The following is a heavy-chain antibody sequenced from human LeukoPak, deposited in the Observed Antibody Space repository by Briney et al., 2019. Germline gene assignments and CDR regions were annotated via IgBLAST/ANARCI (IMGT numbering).Heavy chain of an antibody. CDR2: ITGTGGK. V-gene: IGHV3-23*01. CDR1: GFTLTNHG. J-gene: IGHJ4*02. D-gene: IGHD2-15*01. Sequence: PGGSLRLSCAVSGFTLTNHGVSWVRQAPGKGLEWVSIITGTGGKYYGDSVKGRFVLSRDNPKNTVYMQMSSLRAEDTATYYCAKDYCRDGNCPFPFLDSWGQGTQVTVPS. CDR3: AKDYCRDGNCPFPFLDS.